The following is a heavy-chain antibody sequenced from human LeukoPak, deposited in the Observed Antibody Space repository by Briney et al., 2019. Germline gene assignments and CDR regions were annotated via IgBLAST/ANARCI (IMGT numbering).Heavy chain of an antibody. CDR1: GGSISSDY. CDR3: ARKVLDILTGYLFDY. J-gene: IGHJ4*02. V-gene: IGHV4-59*01. CDR2: IYASGST. Sequence: SGTLSLTCTVSGGSISSDYWSWIPQPPGKGLESRGYIYASGSTNYNPALKSRVTISVDTSKNHFPLTLSSVTAADTAVYYCARKVLDILTGYLFDYWGQGTLVTVSS. D-gene: IGHD3-9*01.